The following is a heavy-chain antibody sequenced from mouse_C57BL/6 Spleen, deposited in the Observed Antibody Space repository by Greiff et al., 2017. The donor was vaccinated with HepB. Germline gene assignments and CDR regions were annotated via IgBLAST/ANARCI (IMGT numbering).Heavy chain of an antibody. V-gene: IGHV1-55*01. J-gene: IGHJ1*03. CDR2: IYPGSGST. CDR3: ARGGYYYGSSRYFDV. D-gene: IGHD1-1*01. CDR1: GYTFTSYW. Sequence: VQLQQSGAELVKPGASVKMSCKASGYTFTSYWITWVKQRPGQGLEWIGDIYPGSGSTNYNEKFKSKATLTVDTSSSTAYMQLSSLTSEDSAVYYCARGGYYYGSSRYFDVWGTGTTVTVSS.